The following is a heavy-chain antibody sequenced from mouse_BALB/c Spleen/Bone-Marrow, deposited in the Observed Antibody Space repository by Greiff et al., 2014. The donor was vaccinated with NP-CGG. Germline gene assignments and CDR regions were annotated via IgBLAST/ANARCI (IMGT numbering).Heavy chain of an antibody. CDR3: ARYGYGSSYYAMDY. V-gene: IGHV1-67*01. CDR2: ISTYSGNT. J-gene: IGHJ4*01. CDR1: GSTFTDYA. D-gene: IGHD1-1*01. Sequence: QVQLQQSGPELVRPGVSVKISCKGSGSTFTDYAMHWVKQSHAKSLEWIGVISTYSGNTNYDQKFKGKATMTVDKSSSTAYMELARLTSEDSAIYYCARYGYGSSYYAMDYWGQGTSVTVSS.